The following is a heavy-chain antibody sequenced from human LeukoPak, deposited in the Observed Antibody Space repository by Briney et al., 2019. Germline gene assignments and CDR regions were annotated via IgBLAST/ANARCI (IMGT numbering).Heavy chain of an antibody. CDR2: IYYSGST. V-gene: IGHV4-59*08. Sequence: KPPETLSLTCTVSGGSISSYYWSWIRQPPGKGLEWIGYIYYSGSTNYNPSLKSRVTISVDTSKNQFSLKLSSVTAADTAVYYCARGSKAGIVGATSEFDPWGQGTLVTVSS. CDR1: GGSISSYY. J-gene: IGHJ5*02. D-gene: IGHD1-26*01. CDR3: ARGSKAGIVGATSEFDP.